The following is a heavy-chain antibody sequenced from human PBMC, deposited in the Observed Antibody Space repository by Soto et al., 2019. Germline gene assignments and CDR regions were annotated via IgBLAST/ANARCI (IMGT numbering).Heavy chain of an antibody. CDR1: GYTFTSYG. J-gene: IGHJ4*02. D-gene: IGHD3-16*02. Sequence: QVQLVQSGAEVKKPGASVKVSCKASGYTFTSYGISWVRQAPGQGLEWMGWISAYNGNTNYAQKLQGRVTMTTDTSTSTAYMELRRLRSDDTAVYYCARDLSEDYIWGSYRFDFDYWGQGTLVTVSS. V-gene: IGHV1-18*01. CDR3: ARDLSEDYIWGSYRFDFDY. CDR2: ISAYNGNT.